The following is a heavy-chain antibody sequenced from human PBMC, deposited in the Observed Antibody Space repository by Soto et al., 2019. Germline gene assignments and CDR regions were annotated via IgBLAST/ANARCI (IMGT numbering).Heavy chain of an antibody. J-gene: IGHJ4*02. CDR1: GFSFTNYY. Sequence: PGGSLRLSCAASGFSFTNYYMSWIRQAPGKGLEWVSYISSSGSTIYYADSVKGRFTISRDNAKNSLYLQMNSLRAEDTAVYYCASLGYRPADYWGQGTLVTVSS. V-gene: IGHV3-11*01. D-gene: IGHD2-15*01. CDR2: ISSSGSTI. CDR3: ASLGYRPADY.